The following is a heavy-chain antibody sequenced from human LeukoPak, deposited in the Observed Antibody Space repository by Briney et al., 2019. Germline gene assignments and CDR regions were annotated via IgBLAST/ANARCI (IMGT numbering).Heavy chain of an antibody. CDR1: GFTFSSYA. D-gene: IGHD5-12*01. V-gene: IGHV3-23*01. J-gene: IGHJ4*02. CDR3: AKVWRYGGYHTRDY. Sequence: GGSLRLSCAASGFTFSSYAMSWVRQAPGKGLEWVSAISGSGGSTYYADSVKGRFTISRDNSKNTLYLQMNSLRAEDTAVYYCAKVWRYGGYHTRDYWGQGTLVTVSS. CDR2: ISGSGGST.